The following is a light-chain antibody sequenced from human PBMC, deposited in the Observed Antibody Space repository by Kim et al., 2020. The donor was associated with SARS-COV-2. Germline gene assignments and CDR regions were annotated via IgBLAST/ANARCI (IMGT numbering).Light chain of an antibody. J-gene: IGKJ2*03. CDR2: DAS. Sequence: ASVGDRVTITCQASQDISNYLNWYQQKPGKAPKLLIYDASNLETGVPSRFSGSGSGTDFTFTISRLQPEDIATYYCQQYNNFPYSFGQGTKLEIK. CDR1: QDISNY. V-gene: IGKV1-33*01. CDR3: QQYNNFPYS.